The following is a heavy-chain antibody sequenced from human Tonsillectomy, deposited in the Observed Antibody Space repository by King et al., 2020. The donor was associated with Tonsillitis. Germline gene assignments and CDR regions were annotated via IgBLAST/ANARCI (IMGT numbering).Heavy chain of an antibody. D-gene: IGHD3-22*01. CDR1: GGSISDDIYY. J-gene: IGHJ4*02. V-gene: IGHV4-39*01. CDR2: IYHSGGA. CDR3: ARYFYYDSSGYCFDY. Sequence: LPLQESGPGLVKPSETLSLTCSVSGGSISDDIYYWGWIRQPPGKGLEWIGNIYHSGGAYYSPSLKSRVTMSVDTSKNQFSLKLASVTAADRAIYYCARYFYYDSSGYCFDYWGRGTLVTVSS.